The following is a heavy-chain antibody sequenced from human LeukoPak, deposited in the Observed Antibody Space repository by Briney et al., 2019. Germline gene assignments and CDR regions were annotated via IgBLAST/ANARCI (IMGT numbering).Heavy chain of an antibody. Sequence: ASVKVSCKASGYTFTGYYMHWVRQAPGQGLEWMGWINPNSGGTNYAQKFQGRVTMTRDTSISTAYMELSRLRSDDTAVYYCARRARIAAAGTWPYYFDYWGQGTLVTVSS. J-gene: IGHJ4*02. CDR2: INPNSGGT. D-gene: IGHD6-13*01. V-gene: IGHV1-2*02. CDR3: ARRARIAAAGTWPYYFDY. CDR1: GYTFTGYY.